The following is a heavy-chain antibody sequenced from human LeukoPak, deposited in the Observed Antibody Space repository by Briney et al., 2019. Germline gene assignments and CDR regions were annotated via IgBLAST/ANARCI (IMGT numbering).Heavy chain of an antibody. CDR2: IIPIFGTA. CDR3: ARDPRGQAVAED. CDR1: GGTFSSYA. Sequence: SVKVSCKASGGTFSSYAISWVRQAPGQGLEWMGGIIPIFGTANYAQKFQGRVTITADESTSTAYMELSSLRSEDTAVYYCARDPRGQAVAEDWGQGTLVTVSS. D-gene: IGHD6-19*01. J-gene: IGHJ4*02. V-gene: IGHV1-69*13.